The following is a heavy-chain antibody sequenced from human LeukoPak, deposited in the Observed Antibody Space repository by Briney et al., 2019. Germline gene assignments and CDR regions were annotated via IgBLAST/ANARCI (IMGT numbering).Heavy chain of an antibody. CDR1: GFTFSSYG. D-gene: IGHD3-10*01. V-gene: IGHV3-33*01. CDR2: IWYDGSNK. CDR3: ARDGALWFGELFDAFDI. J-gene: IGHJ3*02. Sequence: PGGSLRLSCAASGFTFSSYGMHWVRQAPGKGGEGVADIWYDGSNKYYADCVKGGFTSSRDNSKNTLYLQMNSLRAEDTAVYYCARDGALWFGELFDAFDIWGQGTMVTVSS.